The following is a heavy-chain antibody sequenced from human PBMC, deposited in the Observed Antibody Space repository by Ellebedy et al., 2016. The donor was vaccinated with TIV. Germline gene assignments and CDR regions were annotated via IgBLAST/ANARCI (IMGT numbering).Heavy chain of an antibody. CDR3: ARDHGYGDYDAFDI. CDR2: ISAYNGNT. D-gene: IGHD4-17*01. V-gene: IGHV1-18*01. J-gene: IGHJ3*02. Sequence: ASVKVSXXASGYSFSSYDINWVRQAPGQGLEWMGWISAYNGNTNYAQKLQGRVTMTTDTSTSTAYMELRSLRSDDTAVYYCARDHGYGDYDAFDIWGQGTMVTVSS. CDR1: GYSFSSYD.